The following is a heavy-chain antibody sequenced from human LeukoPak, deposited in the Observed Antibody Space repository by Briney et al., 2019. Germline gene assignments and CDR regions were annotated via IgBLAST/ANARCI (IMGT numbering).Heavy chain of an antibody. CDR1: GFTFTDFW. J-gene: IGHJ4*01. V-gene: IGHV3-7*01. D-gene: IGHD6-13*01. CDR2: IRQDGSEK. Sequence: PGGSLRLSCEVSGFTFTDFWMNWVRQAPGEGPEWVASIRQDGSEKTCVDSVKGRFTISRDNTKHSLSLQLNGLRDEDTAVYYCARDGTAPGLYFDLWGQGTLVTVSS. CDR3: ARDGTAPGLYFDL.